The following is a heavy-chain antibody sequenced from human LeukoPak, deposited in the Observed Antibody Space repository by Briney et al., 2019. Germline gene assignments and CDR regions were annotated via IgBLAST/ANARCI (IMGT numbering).Heavy chain of an antibody. CDR3: AKDAGIAAAGSPGD. Sequence: GGSLRLSCAASGFTFSDYAIYWVRQAPGKGLEWVAVISDDGSNKYYADSVKGRFTISRDNSKNTLYLQMNSLRAEDTAVYYCAKDAGIAAAGSPGDWGQGTLVTVSS. CDR2: ISDDGSNK. V-gene: IGHV3-30*04. D-gene: IGHD6-13*01. J-gene: IGHJ4*02. CDR1: GFTFSDYA.